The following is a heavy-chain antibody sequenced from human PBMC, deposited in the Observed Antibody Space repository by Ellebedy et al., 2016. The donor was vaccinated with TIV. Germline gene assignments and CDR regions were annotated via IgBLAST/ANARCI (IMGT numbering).Heavy chain of an antibody. J-gene: IGHJ4*02. CDR1: GFTFSSYA. D-gene: IGHD6-19*01. CDR2: ISGSGGST. CDR3: TTGFRLVDFDY. Sequence: GGSLRLSXAASGFTFSSYAMSWVRQAPGKGLEWVSAISGSGGSTYYADSVKGRFTVSRDNSKSTVSLQMNSLKTEDTAVYYCTTGFRLVDFDYWGQGTLVTVSS. V-gene: IGHV3-23*01.